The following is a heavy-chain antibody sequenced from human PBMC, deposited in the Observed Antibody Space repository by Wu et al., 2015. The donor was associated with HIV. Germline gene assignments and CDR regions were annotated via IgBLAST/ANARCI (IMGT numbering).Heavy chain of an antibody. CDR1: GGSFSSYA. V-gene: IGHV1-69*05. CDR3: ATTYMTSSGTILFDD. D-gene: IGHD2-21*01. CDR2: IIPMFGTA. J-gene: IGHJ4*02. Sequence: QVQLVQSGAEVKKPGSSVKVSCKTSGGSFSSYAMNWVRQAPGQGLEWMGRIIPMFGTANYVQKLQDRVTVTTDDSTGTTYMDLASLTSEDTAMYYCATTYMTSSGTILFDDWGQGTLVTVSS.